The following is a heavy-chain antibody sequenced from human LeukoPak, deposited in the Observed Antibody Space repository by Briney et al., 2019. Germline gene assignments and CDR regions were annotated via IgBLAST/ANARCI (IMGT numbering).Heavy chain of an antibody. V-gene: IGHV1-18*01. J-gene: IGHJ4*02. CDR1: GYTFTSYG. Sequence: ASVKVSCKASGYTFTSYGISWVRQAPGQGLEWMGWISAYNGNTNYAQKLQGGVTMTTDTSTSTAYMELRSLRSDDTAVYYCARESKYYDYVWGSYRYTEVDYWGQGTLVTVSS. CDR2: ISAYNGNT. CDR3: ARESKYYDYVWGSYRYTEVDY. D-gene: IGHD3-16*02.